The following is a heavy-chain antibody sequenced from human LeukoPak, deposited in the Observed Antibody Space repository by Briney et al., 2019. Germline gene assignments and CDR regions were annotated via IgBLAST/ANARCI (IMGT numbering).Heavy chain of an antibody. CDR1: GFTFSSYW. CDR3: AREASYSSSWNAVGYYYYMDV. D-gene: IGHD6-13*01. Sequence: GGSLRLSCAASGFTFSSYWMSWVRQAPGKGLEWVANIKQDGGEKYYVDSVKGRFTISRDNAKNSLYLQMNSLRAEDTAVYYCAREASYSSSWNAVGYYYYMDVWGKGATVTVSS. CDR2: IKQDGGEK. V-gene: IGHV3-7*01. J-gene: IGHJ6*03.